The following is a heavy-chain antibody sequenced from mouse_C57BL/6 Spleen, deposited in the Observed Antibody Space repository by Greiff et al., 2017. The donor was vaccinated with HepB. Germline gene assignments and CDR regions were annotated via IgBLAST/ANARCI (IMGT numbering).Heavy chain of an antibody. D-gene: IGHD4-1*01. V-gene: IGHV5-6*01. Sequence: VQLKESGGDLVKPGGSLKLSCAASGFTFSSYGMSWVRQTPDKRLEWVATISSGGSYTYYPDSVKGRFTISRDNAKNTLYLQMSSLKSEDTAMYYCARQRELGPVFSYAMDYWGKGTSVTVSS. CDR3: ARQRELGPVFSYAMDY. J-gene: IGHJ4*01. CDR1: GFTFSSYG. CDR2: ISSGGSYT.